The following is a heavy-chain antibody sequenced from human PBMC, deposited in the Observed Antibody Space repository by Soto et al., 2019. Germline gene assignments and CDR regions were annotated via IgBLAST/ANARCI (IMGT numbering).Heavy chain of an antibody. Sequence: PGGSLRLSCAASGFTFSSYSMNWVRQAPGKGLEWVSSISSSSSYIYYADSVKGRFTISRDNAKNSLYLQMNSLRAEDTAVYYCARGLGPGGYSGYDWLDYWGQGTLVTVSS. D-gene: IGHD5-12*01. V-gene: IGHV3-21*01. CDR3: ARGLGPGGYSGYDWLDY. J-gene: IGHJ4*02. CDR1: GFTFSSYS. CDR2: ISSSSSYI.